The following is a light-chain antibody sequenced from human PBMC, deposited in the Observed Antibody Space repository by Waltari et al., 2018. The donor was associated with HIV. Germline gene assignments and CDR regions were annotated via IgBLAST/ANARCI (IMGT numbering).Light chain of an antibody. CDR2: RNN. J-gene: IGLJ3*02. V-gene: IGLV10-54*04. CDR3: STWDRSLGAWV. CDR1: NNNVAHQG. Sequence: QAGLTQPPSVSADLRQTATLTCTGNNNNVAHQGATWLQQHQGHPPKLLSYRNNNRPSGISERFSASRSGTTASLKVTGLQLEDEADYYCSTWDRSLGAWVFGGGTKLTVL.